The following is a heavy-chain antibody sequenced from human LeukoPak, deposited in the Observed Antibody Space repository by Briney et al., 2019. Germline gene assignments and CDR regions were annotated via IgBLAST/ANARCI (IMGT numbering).Heavy chain of an antibody. D-gene: IGHD6-13*01. CDR2: IRYDEGNK. V-gene: IGHV3-30*02. CDR1: GFTFSSYG. CDR3: LRDRGYSTYDC. Sequence: GGSLRLSCAASGFTFSSYGMHWVRQAPGKGLEWVAFIRYDEGNKYYADSVKGRFTISRDNAESSLYLQMNTLRAEDTAVYYCLRDRGYSTYDCWGQGTLVTVSS. J-gene: IGHJ4*02.